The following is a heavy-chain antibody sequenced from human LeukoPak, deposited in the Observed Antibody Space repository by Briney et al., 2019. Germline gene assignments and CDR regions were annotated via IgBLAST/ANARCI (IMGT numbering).Heavy chain of an antibody. CDR2: IYYSGST. J-gene: IGHJ4*02. Sequence: KSSETLSLTCTVSGGSISSYYWSWIRQPPGKGLEWIGYIYYSGSTNYNPSLNSRVTISVDTSKNHFSLKLSSVTAADTAVYYCARGASTVVTPFDYWGQGTLVTVSS. CDR3: ARGASTVVTPFDY. CDR1: GGSISSYY. V-gene: IGHV4-59*01. D-gene: IGHD4-23*01.